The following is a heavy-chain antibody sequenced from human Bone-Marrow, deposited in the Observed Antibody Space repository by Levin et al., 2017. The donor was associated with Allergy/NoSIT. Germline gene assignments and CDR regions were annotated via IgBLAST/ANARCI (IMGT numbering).Heavy chain of an antibody. D-gene: IGHD1-26*01. CDR1: GFTFNKYA. V-gene: IGHV3-30*17. Sequence: GGSLRLSCAASGFTFNKYAMHWVRQAPGKGLEWVAVISDDGSDKYYADSVKGRFIISRDNSKNTVYVQVTSLKAEDTAVYYCARDPLYSNSGSQPFDLWGQGTLVIVSS. CDR2: ISDDGSDK. J-gene: IGHJ4*02. CDR3: ARDPLYSNSGSQPFDL.